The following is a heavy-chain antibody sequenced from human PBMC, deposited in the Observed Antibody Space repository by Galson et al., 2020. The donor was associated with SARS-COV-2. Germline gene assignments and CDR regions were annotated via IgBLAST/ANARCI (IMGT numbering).Heavy chain of an antibody. CDR3: AKGVRPTAKYYYDY. V-gene: IGHV5-51*01. CDR2: IYPGDSDT. D-gene: IGHD3-10*01. CDR1: GYSFTNYW. J-gene: IGHJ4*02. Sequence: GESLKISCKGYGYSFTNYWIGWVRQMPGKGLELMGIIYPGDSDTTYSPSFQGQVTISADKSIITTYLQWSSLKAADSAMYYCAKGVRPTAKYYYDYWGRGTLVTVSS.